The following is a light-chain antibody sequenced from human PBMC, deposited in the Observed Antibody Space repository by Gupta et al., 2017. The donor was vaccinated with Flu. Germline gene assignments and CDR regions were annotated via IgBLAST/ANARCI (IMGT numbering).Light chain of an antibody. J-gene: IGLJ3*02. CDR3: ASDTTTATWV. CDR1: SRDVGGYNY. CDR2: EVT. Sequence: QSSLTQPASVSGSPGQSLTISCTGTSRDVGGYNYVSWYQQHPGKAPKLMIYEVTDRPSGVSNRFSGSKSGNTASLAISGRQEEDEADYFCASDTTTATWVFGGGTKLTVL. V-gene: IGLV2-14*01.